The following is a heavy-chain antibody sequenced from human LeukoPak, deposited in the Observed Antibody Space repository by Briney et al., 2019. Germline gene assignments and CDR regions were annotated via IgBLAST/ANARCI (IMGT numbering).Heavy chain of an antibody. V-gene: IGHV4-59*08. Sequence: SETLSLTCSVSGGSISLYYWSWIRQPPGKGLEWIGYIYYSGSTNYNPSLKSRVTISVDTSKNQFSLKLSSVTAADTAVYYCARHARGANFDYWGQGTLVTVSS. CDR3: ARHARGANFDY. CDR2: IYYSGST. CDR1: GGSISLYY. D-gene: IGHD3-10*01. J-gene: IGHJ4*02.